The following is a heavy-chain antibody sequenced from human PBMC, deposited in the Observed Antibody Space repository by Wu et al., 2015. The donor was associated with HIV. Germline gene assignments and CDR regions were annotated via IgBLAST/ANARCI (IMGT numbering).Heavy chain of an antibody. CDR1: GDTFSTST. D-gene: IGHD5-12*01. V-gene: IGHV1-69*12. J-gene: IGHJ6*01. Sequence: QVHLVQSGAEVKKPRSSVKVSCKASGDTFSTSTFTWVRQTPGQGLQWMGGIIPIFGKAHYARTFQGKVTITADESTSTVYMELRSLKSEDTAIYYCAINTDSVATSLYSLGVWGQGTVVTVSS. CDR2: IIPIFGKA. CDR3: AINTDSVATSLYSLGV.